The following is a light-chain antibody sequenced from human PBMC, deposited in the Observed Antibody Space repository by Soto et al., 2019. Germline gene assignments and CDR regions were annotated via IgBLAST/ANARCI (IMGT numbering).Light chain of an antibody. Sequence: EVVMTQSPATLYVSPGERVTLSCRASQAVGYNLAWYQHKPGQAPRLLIYGASTRVTGIPTRFGGSGSGTEFTLTISSLQSEDFAIYYCQQSYTFGQGTKLEIK. CDR3: QQSYT. CDR2: GAS. J-gene: IGKJ2*01. CDR1: QAVGYN. V-gene: IGKV3-15*01.